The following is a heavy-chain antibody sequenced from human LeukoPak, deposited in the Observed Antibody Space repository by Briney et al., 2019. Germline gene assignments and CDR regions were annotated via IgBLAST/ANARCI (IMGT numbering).Heavy chain of an antibody. CDR1: GFTFSSYA. D-gene: IGHD3-9*01. Sequence: GGSLRLSCAASGFTFSSYAMSWVRQAPGKGLEWVSAISGSGGSTYYADSVRGRFTISRDNSKNTLYLQMNSLRAEDTAVYYCAKGGSYFDWLPLGWGQGTLVTASS. J-gene: IGHJ4*02. CDR2: ISGSGGST. V-gene: IGHV3-23*01. CDR3: AKGGSYFDWLPLG.